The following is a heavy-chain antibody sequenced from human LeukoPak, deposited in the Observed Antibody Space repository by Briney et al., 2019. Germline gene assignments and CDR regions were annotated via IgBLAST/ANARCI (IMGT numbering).Heavy chain of an antibody. J-gene: IGHJ6*03. D-gene: IGHD4-17*01. CDR2: IYYSGST. Sequence: SETLSLTCTVSGGSISSSSYYWGWIRQPPGKGLEWIGSIYYSGSTYYNPSLKSRVTISVDTSKNQFSLKLSSVTAADTAVYYCARDRALRYYYYMDVWGKGTTVTVSS. CDR1: GGSISSSSYY. V-gene: IGHV4-39*07. CDR3: ARDRALRYYYYMDV.